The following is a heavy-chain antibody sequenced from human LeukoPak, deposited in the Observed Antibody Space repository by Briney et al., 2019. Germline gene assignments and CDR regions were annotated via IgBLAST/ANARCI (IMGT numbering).Heavy chain of an antibody. CDR1: GYSISSGYY. Sequence: PSETLSLTCAVSGYSISSGYYWGWIRQPPGKGLEWIGSIYHSGSTYYNPSLKSRVTISVDTSKNQFSLNLSSVTAADTAVYYCASSLYYYDSSGFNFDYWGQGTLVTVSS. CDR2: IYHSGST. CDR3: ASSLYYYDSSGFNFDY. V-gene: IGHV4-38-2*01. D-gene: IGHD3-22*01. J-gene: IGHJ4*02.